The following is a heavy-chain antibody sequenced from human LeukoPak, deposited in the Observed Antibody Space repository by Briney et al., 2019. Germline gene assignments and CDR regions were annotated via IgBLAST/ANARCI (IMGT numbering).Heavy chain of an antibody. CDR1: GFTFDDYA. Sequence: GGSLRLSCAASGFTFDDYAMHWVRQAPGKGLEWVSGISWNSGSIGYADSVKGRFTISRDNAKNSLYLQMNSLRAEDTALYYCAKDIRSRVTTSFDYWGQGTLVTVSS. CDR2: ISWNSGSI. CDR3: AKDIRSRVTTSFDY. V-gene: IGHV3-9*01. J-gene: IGHJ4*02. D-gene: IGHD4-17*01.